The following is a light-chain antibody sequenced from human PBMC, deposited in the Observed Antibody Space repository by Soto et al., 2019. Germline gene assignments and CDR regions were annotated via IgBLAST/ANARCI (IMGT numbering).Light chain of an antibody. CDR3: QQYGSSPLLS. Sequence: EIVLTQSPGTLSMSPGERATLSCRASQHISSGSFAWYQQKPGQAPRLLIWGASNRASGIPDRFSGSGYGTDFTLTISRLEPEDFAVYYCQQYGSSPLLSFGGGTKVENK. V-gene: IGKV3-20*01. CDR1: QHISSGS. CDR2: GAS. J-gene: IGKJ4*01.